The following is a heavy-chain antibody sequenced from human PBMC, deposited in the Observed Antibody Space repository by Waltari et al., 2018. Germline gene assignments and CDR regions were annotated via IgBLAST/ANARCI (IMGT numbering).Heavy chain of an antibody. CDR2: VRLSGRT. V-gene: IGHV4-4*02. J-gene: IGHJ5*02. Sequence: GNGGRQPPGKGREWIGKVRLSGRTNYNPSFASRVTVAVDTFNNQFSLTLSSATAADTAVYYCARDRGRVLYLDPWGPGTLVTVSP. CDR3: ARDRGRVLYLDP. D-gene: IGHD2-15*01.